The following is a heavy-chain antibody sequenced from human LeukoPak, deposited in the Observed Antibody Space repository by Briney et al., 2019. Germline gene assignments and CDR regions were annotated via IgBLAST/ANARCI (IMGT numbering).Heavy chain of an antibody. V-gene: IGHV1-18*01. CDR1: GYTFTSYG. Sequence: ASVKVSCKASGYTFTSYGISWVRQAPGQGLEWMGWISAYNGNTNYAQKLQGRVTMTTDTSTSTAYMELRSLRSDDTAVYYCARGGEGIYRRAIDWFDPWGQGTLVTVSS. J-gene: IGHJ5*02. D-gene: IGHD2-2*02. CDR2: ISAYNGNT. CDR3: ARGGEGIYRRAIDWFDP.